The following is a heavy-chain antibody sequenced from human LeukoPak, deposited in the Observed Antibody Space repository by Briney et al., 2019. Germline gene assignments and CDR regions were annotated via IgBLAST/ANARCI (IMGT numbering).Heavy chain of an antibody. CDR2: IYHSGST. Sequence: PSETLSLTCTVSGYSISSGYFWGWIRQPPGRGLEWIGNIYHSGSTYYNPSLKSRVTISVDTSKNQFSLKLSSVTAADTAVYYCARCYSSSWYINWFDPWGREPWSPSPQ. CDR3: ARCYSSSWYINWFDP. J-gene: IGHJ5*02. V-gene: IGHV4-38-2*02. CDR1: GYSISSGYF. D-gene: IGHD6-13*01.